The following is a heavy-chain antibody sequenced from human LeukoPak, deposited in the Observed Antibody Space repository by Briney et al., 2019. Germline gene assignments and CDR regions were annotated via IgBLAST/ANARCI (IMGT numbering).Heavy chain of an antibody. CDR1: GGSISSYY. V-gene: IGHV4-59*01. Sequence: SETLSLTCTVSGGSISSYYWSWIRQPPGKGLEWIGYIYYSGSTNYNPSLKSRVTISVDTSKNQFSLKLSSVTAADTAGYYCARDRSPHYYYYMDVWGKGTTVTVSS. J-gene: IGHJ6*03. CDR2: IYYSGST. CDR3: ARDRSPHYYYYMDV.